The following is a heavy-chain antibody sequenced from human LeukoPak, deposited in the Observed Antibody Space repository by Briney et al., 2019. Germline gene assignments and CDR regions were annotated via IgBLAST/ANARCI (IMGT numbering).Heavy chain of an antibody. J-gene: IGHJ5*02. Sequence: GGTLRLSCAASGFTFSSYGMSWVRQAPGKGLEWVSAISGSGGSTYYADSVKGRFTISRDNSKNTLYLQMNSLRAEDTAVYYCAKRYDTSGFNWFDPWGQGTLVTVSS. CDR1: GFTFSSYG. CDR3: AKRYDTSGFNWFDP. V-gene: IGHV3-23*01. CDR2: ISGSGGST. D-gene: IGHD6-19*01.